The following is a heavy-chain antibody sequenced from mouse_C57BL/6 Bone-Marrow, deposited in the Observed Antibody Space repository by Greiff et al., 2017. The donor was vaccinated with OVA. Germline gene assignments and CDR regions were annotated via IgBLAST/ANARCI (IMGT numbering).Heavy chain of an antibody. Sequence: QVQLQQSGAELVRPGASVTLSCKASGYTFTDYEMHWVKQTPVHGLEWIGAIDPETGGTAYNQKFKGKAILTADKSSSTAYIELRSLTSEDSAVYYCTRGCSNYYDMDYWGQGNSVSVSS. V-gene: IGHV1-15*01. CDR1: GYTFTDYE. J-gene: IGHJ4*01. D-gene: IGHD2-5*01. CDR2: IDPETGGT. CDR3: TRGCSNYYDMDY.